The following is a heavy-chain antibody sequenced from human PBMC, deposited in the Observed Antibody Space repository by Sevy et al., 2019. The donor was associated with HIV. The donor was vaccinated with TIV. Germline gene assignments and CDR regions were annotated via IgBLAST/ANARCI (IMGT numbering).Heavy chain of an antibody. CDR3: ARGSAYYYGSGSSMPDY. CDR2: IGTAGDT. V-gene: IGHV3-13*01. CDR1: GFTFSSYD. J-gene: IGHJ4*02. Sequence: GGSLRLSCAASGFTFSSYDMHWVRQATGKGLEWVSAIGTAGDTYYPGSVKGRFTISRENAKNSLYLQMNSLRAGDTAGYYCARGSAYYYGSGSSMPDYWGQGTLVTVSS. D-gene: IGHD3-10*01.